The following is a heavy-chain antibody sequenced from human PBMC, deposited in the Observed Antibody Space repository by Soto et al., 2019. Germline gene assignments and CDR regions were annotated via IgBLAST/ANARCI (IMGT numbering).Heavy chain of an antibody. CDR1: GYTFTRYG. Sequence: ASVTVSCKASGYTFTRYGVNWVRPAPGQGLEWVGWVSPYNDDTKYSQKLQGRVTLTTDTSSRTAYMTLRSLRSDDTAVYFCARGGYYDSSGSRNYHYYGMDVWGQGTTVTVSS. CDR3: ARGGYYDSSGSRNYHYYGMDV. CDR2: VSPYNDDT. D-gene: IGHD3-22*01. V-gene: IGHV1-18*01. J-gene: IGHJ6*02.